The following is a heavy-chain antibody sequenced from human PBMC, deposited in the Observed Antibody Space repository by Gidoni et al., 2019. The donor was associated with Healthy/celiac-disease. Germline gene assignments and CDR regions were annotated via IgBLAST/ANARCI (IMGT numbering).Heavy chain of an antibody. D-gene: IGHD3-3*01. V-gene: IGHV1-18*04. J-gene: IGHJ5*02. CDR1: GYTFTSYG. Sequence: QVQLVQSGAEVKKPGASVKVPCKASGYTFTSYGISWVRQAPGPGLEWMGWISAYNGNTNYAQKLQGRVTMTTDTSTSTAYMELRSLRSDDTAVYYCARVKYYDFWSGSNWFDPWGQGTLVTVSS. CDR2: ISAYNGNT. CDR3: ARVKYYDFWSGSNWFDP.